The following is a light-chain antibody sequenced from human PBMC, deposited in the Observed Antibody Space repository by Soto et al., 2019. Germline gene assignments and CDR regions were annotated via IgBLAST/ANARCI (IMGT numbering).Light chain of an antibody. CDR3: QHPPTS. CDR1: QSVSTD. CDR2: DAS. V-gene: IGKV3-11*01. Sequence: ALAQSPVALSLSPGERATLSCRASQSVSTDLAWYQQKPGQAPRLLIYDASNRATGIPVRFAGSGSGTDFALTISSLEPEDFLLYYSQHPPTSFGGGTKVEI. J-gene: IGKJ4*01.